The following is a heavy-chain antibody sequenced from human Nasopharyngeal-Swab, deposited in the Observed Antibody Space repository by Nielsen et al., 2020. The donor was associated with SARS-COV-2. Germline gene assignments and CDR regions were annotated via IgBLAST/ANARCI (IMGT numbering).Heavy chain of an antibody. V-gene: IGHV3-49*04. CDR2: IRSKAYGGTT. D-gene: IGHD3-3*01. CDR3: TREDFWSGFSRY. Sequence: GESLKISCTASGFTFGDYAMSWVRQAPGKGPEWVGFIRSKAYGGTTEYAASVKGRFTISRDDSKSIAYLQMNSLKTEDTAVYYCTREDFWSGFSRYWGQGTLVTVSS. J-gene: IGHJ4*02. CDR1: GFTFGDYA.